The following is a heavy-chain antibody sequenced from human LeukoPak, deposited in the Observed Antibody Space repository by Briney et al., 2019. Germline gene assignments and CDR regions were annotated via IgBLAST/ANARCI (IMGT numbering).Heavy chain of an antibody. J-gene: IGHJ6*02. V-gene: IGHV1-2*06. CDR3: ASAFAISYYYYGMDV. CDR2: INPNSGGT. CDR1: GYTFTGCY. D-gene: IGHD3-9*01. Sequence: ASVKVSCKASGYTFTGCYMHWVRQAPGQGLEWMGRINPNSGGTNYAQKFQGRVTMIRDTSISTAYMELSRLRSDDTAVYYCASAFAISYYYYGMDVWGQGATVTVSS.